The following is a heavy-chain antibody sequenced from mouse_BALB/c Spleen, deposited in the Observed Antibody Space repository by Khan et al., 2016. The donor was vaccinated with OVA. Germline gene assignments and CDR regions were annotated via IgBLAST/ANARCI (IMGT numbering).Heavy chain of an antibody. CDR1: GDSITNGY. J-gene: IGHJ3*01. CDR3: ARGNFPFIY. D-gene: IGHD1-1*01. Sequence: EVQLQESGPSLVKPSQTLSLTCSVTGDSITNGYSNWIRKFPGNELEYMGYISYSGSTYYNPSLKSRISITRDTSKNQYHLQFNSVTTEDTATYYCARGNFPFIYWGQGTLVTVSA. CDR2: ISYSGST. V-gene: IGHV3-8*02.